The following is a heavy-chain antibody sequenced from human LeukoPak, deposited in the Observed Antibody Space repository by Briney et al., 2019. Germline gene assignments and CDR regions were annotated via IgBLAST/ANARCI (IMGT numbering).Heavy chain of an antibody. D-gene: IGHD5-18*01. CDR1: GGSFSGYY. CDR2: INHSGST. Sequence: SETLSLTCAVYGGSFSGYYWSWIRQPPGKGLEWIGEINHSGSTNYNPSLKSRVTISVDTSKNRFSLKLSSVTAADTAVYYCARGGTARYYYYYGMDVWGQGTTVTVSS. CDR3: ARGGTARYYYYYGMDV. J-gene: IGHJ6*02. V-gene: IGHV4-34*01.